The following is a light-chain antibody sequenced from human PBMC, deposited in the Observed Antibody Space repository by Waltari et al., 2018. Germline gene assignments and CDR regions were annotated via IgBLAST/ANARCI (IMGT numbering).Light chain of an antibody. CDR3: QQYYSIPRS. CDR2: WAC. CDR1: QCVLFSSNNENY. V-gene: IGKV4-1*01. Sequence: DIVMTQSPDSLAVSLGERATINCKSSQCVLFSSNNENYLAWYQQKPGQPPKLLIYWACTREYGVPDRFSGSGSGTDFTLTISSLQAEDVAVYYCQQYYSIPRSFGQGTKLEIK. J-gene: IGKJ2*03.